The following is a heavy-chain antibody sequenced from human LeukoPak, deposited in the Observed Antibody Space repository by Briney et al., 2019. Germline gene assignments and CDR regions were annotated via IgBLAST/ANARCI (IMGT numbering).Heavy chain of an antibody. CDR2: INPNSGGT. J-gene: IGHJ6*03. D-gene: IGHD1-7*01. V-gene: IGHV1-2*02. CDR1: GYTFTGYY. CDR3: ARDRDWNYFYYYYMDV. Sequence: GASVKVSCKASGYTFTGYYMHWVRQAPGQGLEWMGWINPNSGGTNYAQKFQGRVTMTRDTSISTAYMELSRLRSDDTAVYYCARDRDWNYFYYYYMDVWGKGTTVTVSS.